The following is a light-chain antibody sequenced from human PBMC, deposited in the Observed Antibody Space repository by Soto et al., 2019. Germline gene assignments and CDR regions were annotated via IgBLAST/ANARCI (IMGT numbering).Light chain of an antibody. CDR3: AVWDDTLKAVV. V-gene: IGLV1-44*01. J-gene: IGLJ2*01. Sequence: QSVVTQPPSASGTPGQRVTISCSGSSSNVGSNTVDWYQLLPGTAPKLLIYHNNQRPSGVPDRLSGSKSGTSASLAISGLQSEDEADYYCAVWDDTLKAVVFGGGTKLPS. CDR2: HNN. CDR1: SSNVGSNT.